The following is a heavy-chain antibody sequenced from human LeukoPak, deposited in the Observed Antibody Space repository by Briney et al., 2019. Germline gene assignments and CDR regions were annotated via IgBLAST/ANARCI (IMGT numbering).Heavy chain of an antibody. CDR2: IKQDGSEK. D-gene: IGHD1-26*01. J-gene: IGHJ4*02. V-gene: IGHV3-7*01. CDR1: GFTFSSYW. CDR3: ARDPRSGSYYFLVY. Sequence: GGSLRLSCAASGFTFSSYWTRWVRQAPGGGRGWVANIKQDGSEKYYVDSVKGRFTTSRDNAKNSLYLQMNSLRAEDTAVYYCARDPRSGSYYFLVYWGQGTLVTVSS.